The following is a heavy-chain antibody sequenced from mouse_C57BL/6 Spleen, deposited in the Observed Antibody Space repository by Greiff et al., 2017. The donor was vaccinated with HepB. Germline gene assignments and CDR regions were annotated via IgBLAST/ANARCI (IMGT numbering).Heavy chain of an antibody. V-gene: IGHV3-6*01. CDR3: ARGIYGSSYDFDY. J-gene: IGHJ2*01. Sequence: VQLQQSGPGLVKPSQSLSLTCSVTGYSITSGYYWNWIRQFPGNKLEWMGYISYDGSNNYNPSLKNRISITRDTSKNQFFLKLNSVTTEDTATYYCARGIYGSSYDFDYWGQGTTLTVSS. CDR2: ISYDGSN. D-gene: IGHD1-1*01. CDR1: GYSITSGYY.